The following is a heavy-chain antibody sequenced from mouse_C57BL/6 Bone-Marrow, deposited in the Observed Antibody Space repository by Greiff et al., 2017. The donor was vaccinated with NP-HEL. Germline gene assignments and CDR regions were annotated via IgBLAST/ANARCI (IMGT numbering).Heavy chain of an antibody. CDR1: GFTFKDYY. J-gene: IGHJ3*01. D-gene: IGHD1-1*01. CDR3: ACYGSSYEGFAY. CDR2: IDPANGDT. V-gene: IGHV14-3*01. Sequence: EVKLMESGAELVRPGASVKLSCTASGFTFKDYYMHWVKQSPEQGLEWIGRIDPANGDTKYAPKFPGKVNITADTSSNTAYLKLSSLTSEDTAIYYCACYGSSYEGFAYWGQGTLVTVSA.